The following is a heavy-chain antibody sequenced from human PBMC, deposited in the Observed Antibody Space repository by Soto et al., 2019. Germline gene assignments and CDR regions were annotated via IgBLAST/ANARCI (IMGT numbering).Heavy chain of an antibody. CDR1: GFTFDDYA. J-gene: IGHJ3*02. Sequence: EVQLVESGGGLVQPGRSLRLSCAASGFTFDDYAMHWVRQAPGKGLEWVSGISWNSGSIGYADSVKGRFTISRDNAKNSLYLQMRSLRAEDTVLYYCAKGPALWFGELSSAFDIWGQGTMVTVSS. D-gene: IGHD3-10*01. V-gene: IGHV3-9*01. CDR3: AKGPALWFGELSSAFDI. CDR2: ISWNSGSI.